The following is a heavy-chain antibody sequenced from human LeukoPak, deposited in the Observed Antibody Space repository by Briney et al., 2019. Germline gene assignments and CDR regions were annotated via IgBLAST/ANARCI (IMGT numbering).Heavy chain of an antibody. CDR3: ARDRRVGATPYXXDY. V-gene: IGHV4-59*01. CDR2: IYYSGST. Sequence: SETLSLTCTVSGGSISSYYWSWIRQPPGKGLEWIGYIYYSGSTNYNPSLKSRVTISVDTSKNQFSLKLSSVTAADTAVYYCARDRRVGATPYXXDYWXQGTLVTVSS. D-gene: IGHD1-26*01. CDR1: GGSISSYY. J-gene: IGHJ4*02.